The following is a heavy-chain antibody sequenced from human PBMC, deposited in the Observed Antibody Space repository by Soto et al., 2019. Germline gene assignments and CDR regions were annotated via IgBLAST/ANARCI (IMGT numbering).Heavy chain of an antibody. CDR1: GYSFTSTY. CDR2: INPAGGTT. Sequence: QVQLVQSGAEVKKPGASGRISCRASGYSFTSTYVHWVRQAPGQGPEWMGIINPAGGTTYYAQKFQGRLTITSDTSTDTVFMDLNDLTSEDTAVDFCALKVVTYYDNWGQGTLLTVSS. V-gene: IGHV1-46*01. CDR3: ALKVVTYYDN. D-gene: IGHD2-21*02. J-gene: IGHJ4*02.